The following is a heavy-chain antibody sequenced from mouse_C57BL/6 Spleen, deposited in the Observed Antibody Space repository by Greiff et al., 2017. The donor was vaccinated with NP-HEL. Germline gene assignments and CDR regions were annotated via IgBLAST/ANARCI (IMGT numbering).Heavy chain of an antibody. D-gene: IGHD2-2*01. J-gene: IGHJ2*01. V-gene: IGHV3-6*01. CDR1: GYSITSGYY. CDR2: ISYDGSN. Sequence: EVKLLESGPGLVKPSQSLSLTCSVTGYSITSGYYWNWIRQFPGNKLEWMGYISYDGSNNYNPSLKNRISITRDTSKNQFFLKLNSVTTEDTATYYCASLMVTLYFDYWGQGTTLTVSS. CDR3: ASLMVTLYFDY.